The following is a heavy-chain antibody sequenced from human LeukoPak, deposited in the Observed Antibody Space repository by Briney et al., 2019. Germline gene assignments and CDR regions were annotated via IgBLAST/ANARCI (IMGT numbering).Heavy chain of an antibody. CDR2: LYISGST. CDR1: GASISSYY. J-gene: IGHJ4*02. V-gene: IGHV4-4*07. D-gene: IGHD3-10*01. Sequence: SETLSLTCTVSGASISSYYYNWIRQTAGGGLEWIGRLYISGSTDYNPSLKSRVTISVDTSMNQFYLKMNSVTAADTAVYFCARDLSGSLYFDFWGPGVLVTVSS. CDR3: ARDLSGSLYFDF.